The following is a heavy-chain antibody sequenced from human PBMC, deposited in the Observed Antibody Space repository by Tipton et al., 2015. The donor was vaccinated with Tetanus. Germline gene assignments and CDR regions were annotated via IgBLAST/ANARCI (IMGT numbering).Heavy chain of an antibody. D-gene: IGHD3-16*01. CDR3: AKALYGGCDY. J-gene: IGHJ4*02. CDR2: VTGDGKNT. CDR1: GFTFTNYA. Sequence: SLRLSCAASGFTFTNYAMNWVRQAPGKRLEWVSSVTGDGKNTFHADSVKGRFTISRDNSKNTLYLQMNSLRAEDTAVYYCAKALYGGCDYWGQGTLVTVSS. V-gene: IGHV3-23*01.